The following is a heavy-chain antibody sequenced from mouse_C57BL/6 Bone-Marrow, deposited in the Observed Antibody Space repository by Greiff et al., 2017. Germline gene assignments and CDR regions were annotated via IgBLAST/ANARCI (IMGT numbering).Heavy chain of an antibody. V-gene: IGHV1-26*01. Sequence: EVQLQQSGPELVKPGASVKISCKASGYTFTDYYMNWVKQSHGKSLEWIGDINPNNGGTSYNQKFKGKATVTVDKSSSTAYMELRSLTSEDSAVYYCARYESYFYYAMDYWGQGTSVTVSS. CDR1: GYTFTDYY. CDR2: INPNNGGT. CDR3: ARYESYFYYAMDY. D-gene: IGHD1-1*01. J-gene: IGHJ4*01.